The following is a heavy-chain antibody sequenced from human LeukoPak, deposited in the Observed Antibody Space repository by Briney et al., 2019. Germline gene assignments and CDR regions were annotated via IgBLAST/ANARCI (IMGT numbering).Heavy chain of an antibody. Sequence: PSETLSLTCTVSGGSISSSSYYWGWIRQPPGKGLEWIGSIYYSGSTYYNPSLKSRVTISVDTSKNQFPLKLSSVTAADTAVYYCARFVRYYDFWSGLTPDYWGQGTLVTVSS. CDR3: ARFVRYYDFWSGLTPDY. CDR2: IYYSGST. D-gene: IGHD3-3*01. V-gene: IGHV4-39*01. CDR1: GGSISSSSYY. J-gene: IGHJ4*02.